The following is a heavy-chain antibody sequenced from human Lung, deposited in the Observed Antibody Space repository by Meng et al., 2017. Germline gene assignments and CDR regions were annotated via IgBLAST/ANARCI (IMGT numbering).Heavy chain of an antibody. CDR3: ASWIYSCGWQ. V-gene: IGHV4/OR15-8*02. D-gene: IGHD6-19*01. J-gene: IGHJ4*02. CDR1: RGSISSIDW. CDR2: IYHGGDT. Sequence: HVQLPQSAPGLVKPSGTLSLTCFVSRGSISSIDWWSWVRQHPGKGLEWIGEIYHGGDTNYNTSLKSRVTIAIDRSKNQFSLKLSSVTAADTAVYYCASWIYSCGWQWGQGTLVTVSS.